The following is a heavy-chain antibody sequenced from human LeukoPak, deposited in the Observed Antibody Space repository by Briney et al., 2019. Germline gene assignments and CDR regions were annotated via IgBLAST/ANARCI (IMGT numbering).Heavy chain of an antibody. J-gene: IGHJ5*02. Sequence: GASVKVPCKASGYTFTSYDINWARQATGQGLEWMGWMNPNSGNTGYAQKFQGRVTITRNTSISTAYMELSSLRSEDTAVYYCARVFRRRVLGYNWFDPWGQGTLVTVSS. CDR2: MNPNSGNT. CDR1: GYTFTSYD. D-gene: IGHD2-21*01. CDR3: ARVFRRRVLGYNWFDP. V-gene: IGHV1-8*03.